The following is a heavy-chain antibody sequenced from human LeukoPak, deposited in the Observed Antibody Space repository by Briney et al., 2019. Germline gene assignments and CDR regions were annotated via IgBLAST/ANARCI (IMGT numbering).Heavy chain of an antibody. V-gene: IGHV4-39*07. CDR1: GGSISSGTYY. J-gene: IGHJ4*02. Sequence: SETLSLACTVSGGSISSGTYYWGWIRQPPGKGLEWIGSIYYSGSTYYNPSLKSRVTISVGTSKNQFSLKLSSVTAADTAVYYCARVAISGSYYYPQYYFDYWGQGTLVTVSS. D-gene: IGHD3-10*01. CDR3: ARVAISGSYYYPQYYFDY. CDR2: IYYSGST.